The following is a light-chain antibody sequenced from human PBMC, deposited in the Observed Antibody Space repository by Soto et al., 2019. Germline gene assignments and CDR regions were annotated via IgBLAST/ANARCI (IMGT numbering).Light chain of an antibody. J-gene: IGKJ4*01. Sequence: VLPQSPGTLSLSPGERATLSCRASQSVSSSYLAWYHQKPGQAPRLLIYGASTRATGIPARFSGSGSGTEFTLTISSLQSEDFAVYYCQQYNNWPLTFGGGTKVDIK. V-gene: IGKV3-15*01. CDR1: QSVSSSY. CDR3: QQYNNWPLT. CDR2: GAS.